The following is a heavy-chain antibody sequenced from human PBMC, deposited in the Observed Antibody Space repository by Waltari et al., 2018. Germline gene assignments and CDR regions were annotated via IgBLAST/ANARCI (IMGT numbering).Heavy chain of an antibody. Sequence: AISGSGGSTYYADSVKGRFTISRDNSKNTLYLQMNSLRAEDTAVYYCAKGSSQLDYWGQGTLVTVSS. CDR3: AKGSSQLDY. J-gene: IGHJ4*02. D-gene: IGHD6-13*01. V-gene: IGHV3-23*01. CDR2: ISGSGGST.